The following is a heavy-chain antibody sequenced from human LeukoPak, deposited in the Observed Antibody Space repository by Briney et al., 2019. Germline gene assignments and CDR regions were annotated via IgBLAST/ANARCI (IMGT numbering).Heavy chain of an antibody. CDR3: ARDREDYGGSYYFDY. D-gene: IGHD4-17*01. J-gene: IGHJ4*02. V-gene: IGHV1-46*01. Sequence: GASVKVSCKASGYTFTSYYMHWVRQAPGQGLEWMGIINPSGGSTSYAQKSQGRVTMTRDTSTSTVYMELSSLRSEDTAVYYCARDREDYGGSYYFDYWGQGTLVTVSS. CDR1: GYTFTSYY. CDR2: INPSGGST.